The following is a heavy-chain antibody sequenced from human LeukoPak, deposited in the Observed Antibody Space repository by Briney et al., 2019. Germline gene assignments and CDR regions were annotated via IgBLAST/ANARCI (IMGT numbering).Heavy chain of an antibody. CDR2: ISYDGSNK. J-gene: IGHJ4*02. D-gene: IGHD3-9*01. V-gene: IGHV3-30-3*01. CDR3: ASGLRYFDFLDY. CDR1: GFTFSSYA. Sequence: GGSLRLSCAASGFTFSSYAMHWVRQAPGKGLEWVAVISYDGSNKYYADSVKGRFTISRDNSKNTLYLQMNSLRAEDTAVYYCASGLRYFDFLDYWGQGTLVTVSP.